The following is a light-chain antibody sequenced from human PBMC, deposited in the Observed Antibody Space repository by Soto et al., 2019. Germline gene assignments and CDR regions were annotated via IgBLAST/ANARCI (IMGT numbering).Light chain of an antibody. CDR3: ASWDDNLNGGV. CDR2: EVT. J-gene: IGLJ3*02. CDR1: SSDVGGYDY. Sequence: QSALTQPPSASGSPGQSVTISCTGTSSDVGGYDYVSWYQQHPGKAPKLMIYEVTIRPSGVSDRFSGSKSGTSASLAINGLHSEDEADYYCASWDDNLNGGVFGGGTKVTVL. V-gene: IGLV2-8*01.